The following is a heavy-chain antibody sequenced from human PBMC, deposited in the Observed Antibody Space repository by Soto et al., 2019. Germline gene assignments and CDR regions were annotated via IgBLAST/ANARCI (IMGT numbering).Heavy chain of an antibody. Sequence: QGQLVQSGAEVKKPGASVKVSCKASGYTFTGYYIHWVRQAPGQGLEWMGWIKPKSGVTNYAQKFQGRVTMITDTSISTAYMELSRLRSDDTAVYYCARDMAYGDFLPALFWGQGTLVTVSS. CDR3: ARDMAYGDFLPALF. D-gene: IGHD4-17*01. J-gene: IGHJ4*02. V-gene: IGHV1-2*02. CDR1: GYTFTGYY. CDR2: IKPKSGVT.